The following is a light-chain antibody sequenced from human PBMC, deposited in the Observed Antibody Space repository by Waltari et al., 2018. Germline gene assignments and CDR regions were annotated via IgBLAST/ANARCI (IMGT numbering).Light chain of an antibody. V-gene: IGLV1-40*01. Sequence: QSVLTQPPSLSGAPGQRVTLSCAGHSSNLGAGFAVHWYQQFPGSAPLLLISVNNKRPSGVPDRFSASKSGTSASLAVSGLQAQDEADYYCQSYDISLSAYVFGGGTKLTVL. J-gene: IGLJ3*02. CDR3: QSYDISLSAYV. CDR1: SSNLGAGFA. CDR2: VNN.